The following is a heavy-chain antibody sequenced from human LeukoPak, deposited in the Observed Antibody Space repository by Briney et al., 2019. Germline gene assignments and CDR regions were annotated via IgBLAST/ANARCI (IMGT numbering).Heavy chain of an antibody. CDR1: GYTFTSYG. Sequence: ASVKVSCKASGYTFTSYGISWVRQAPGQGLEWMGWISAYNGNTNYAQKFQGRVTMTRDTSISTAYMELSRLRSDDTAVYYCARGDIVVVPALYYFDYWGQGTLVTVSS. D-gene: IGHD2-2*01. J-gene: IGHJ4*02. V-gene: IGHV1-18*01. CDR3: ARGDIVVVPALYYFDY. CDR2: ISAYNGNT.